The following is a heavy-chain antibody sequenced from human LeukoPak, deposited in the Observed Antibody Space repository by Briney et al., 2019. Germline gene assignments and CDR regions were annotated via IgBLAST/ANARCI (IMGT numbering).Heavy chain of an antibody. CDR1: GFTFSSCS. CDR3: ARGVYHYYYGMDV. Sequence: KPGGSLRLSCAASGFTFSSCSMNWVRQAPGKGLEWVSSISSSSSYIYYADSVKGRFTISRDNAKNSLYLQMNSLRAEDTAVYYCARGVYHYYYGMDVWGKGTTVTVSS. J-gene: IGHJ6*04. CDR2: ISSSSSYI. D-gene: IGHD2-8*01. V-gene: IGHV3-21*01.